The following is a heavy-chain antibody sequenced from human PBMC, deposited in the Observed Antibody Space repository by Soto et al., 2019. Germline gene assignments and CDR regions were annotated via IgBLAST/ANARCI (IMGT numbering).Heavy chain of an antibody. CDR2: ISAYNGNT. CDR3: ARGVKEGYYYYYKDV. V-gene: IGHV1-18*01. Sequence: GASVKVSCKASGYTFTSYGISWVRQAPGQGLEWMGWISAYNGNTNYAQKLQGRVTMTTDTSTSTAYMELRSLRSDDTAVYYCARGVKEGYYYYYKDVWGKGTTVTVSS. J-gene: IGHJ6*03. CDR1: GYTFTSYG.